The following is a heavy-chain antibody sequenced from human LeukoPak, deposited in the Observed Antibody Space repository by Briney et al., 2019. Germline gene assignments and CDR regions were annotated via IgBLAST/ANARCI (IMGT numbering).Heavy chain of an antibody. Sequence: PGGSLRLSCAASGLTFSSYGMHWVRQAPGKGLEWVAFIRYDGSNKYYADSVKGRFTISRDNSKNTLYLQMNSLRAEDTAVYYCARDIDSSGYHDYWGQGTLVTVSS. D-gene: IGHD3-22*01. J-gene: IGHJ4*02. CDR2: IRYDGSNK. CDR3: ARDIDSSGYHDY. CDR1: GLTFSSYG. V-gene: IGHV3-30*02.